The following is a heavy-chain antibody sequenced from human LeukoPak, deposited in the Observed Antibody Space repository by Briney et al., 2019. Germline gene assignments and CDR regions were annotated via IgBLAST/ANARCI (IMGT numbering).Heavy chain of an antibody. Sequence: SETLSLTCTVSGGSISSYYWGWIRQPPGKGLEWIGCIYYSGSTNYNPSLKSRVTISVDTSKSQFSLNLSSVTAADTAVYYCARARYNWFDPWGRGTLVTVSS. CDR2: IYYSGST. V-gene: IGHV4-59*01. J-gene: IGHJ5*02. CDR3: ARARYNWFDP. CDR1: GGSISSYY.